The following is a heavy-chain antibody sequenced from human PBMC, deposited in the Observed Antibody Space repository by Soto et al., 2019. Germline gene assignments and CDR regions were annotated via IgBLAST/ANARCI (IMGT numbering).Heavy chain of an antibody. CDR1: GFTFNDHT. D-gene: IGHD6-25*01. CDR2: ITWDGGSNK. J-gene: IGHJ4*02. Sequence: GGSVRLSCAGSGFTFNDHTMHWLRQVPGRGLEWVSLITWDGGSNKYYADSVKGRFTISRDNSKNTLYLQMDSLRAEDTAMYYCARVDSSSTAATGFGYWGQGAMVTVSS. V-gene: IGHV3-43*01. CDR3: ARVDSSSTAATGFGY.